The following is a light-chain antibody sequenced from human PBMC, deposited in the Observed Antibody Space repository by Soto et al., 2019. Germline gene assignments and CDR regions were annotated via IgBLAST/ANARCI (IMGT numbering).Light chain of an antibody. Sequence: EIVLTQSPDTLSLSPGETATLSCRASQSFSSSHLAWYQQKVGQAPRLLIYGASSRATGIPDRFSGSGSGTDFTLIINRLGPEDLEVYYCQYYGTSTGTFGQGTKVDIK. CDR2: GAS. J-gene: IGKJ1*01. CDR1: QSFSSSH. V-gene: IGKV3-20*01. CDR3: QYYGTSTGT.